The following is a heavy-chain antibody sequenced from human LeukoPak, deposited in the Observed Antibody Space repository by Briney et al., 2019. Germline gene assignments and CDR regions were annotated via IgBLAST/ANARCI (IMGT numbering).Heavy chain of an antibody. V-gene: IGHV3-30*18. CDR2: ISYDGGNK. CDR3: AKDGPSPYYYYGMDV. J-gene: IGHJ6*02. Sequence: PGGSLRLSCAASGFTFSSYGMHWVRQAPGKGLEWVAVISYDGGNKYYADSVKGRFTISRDNSKNTLYLQMNSLRAEDTAVYYCAKDGPSPYYYYGMDVWGQGTTVTVSS. CDR1: GFTFSSYG.